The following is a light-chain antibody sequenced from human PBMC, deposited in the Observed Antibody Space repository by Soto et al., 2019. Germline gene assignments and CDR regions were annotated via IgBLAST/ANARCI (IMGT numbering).Light chain of an antibody. Sequence: IQMTQSPYSLSASVGDRVTITCRASQSISTHLSWYQQKPGKAPKLLIYAASSLQSWVPSRFTGSGSGTDFTLTISSLQPEDFATYYCQQSYTSWWTFGQGTKVDIK. CDR2: AAS. V-gene: IGKV1-39*01. CDR1: QSISTH. CDR3: QQSYTSWWT. J-gene: IGKJ1*01.